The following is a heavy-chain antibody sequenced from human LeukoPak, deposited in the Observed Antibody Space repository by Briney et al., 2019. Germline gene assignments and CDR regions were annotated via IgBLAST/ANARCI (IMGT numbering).Heavy chain of an antibody. D-gene: IGHD3-10*01. CDR3: AGGISMVRGADY. Sequence: GWSLTLSCAASGFTFSTYWMTWVRQAPGKGLEWVANIKQDGSEKNYVDSVKGRFTISRDNAKNSLYLQMNTLSADDTAVYFCAGGISMVRGADYWGQGTLVTVSS. CDR1: GFTFSTYW. J-gene: IGHJ4*02. V-gene: IGHV3-7*04. CDR2: IKQDGSEK.